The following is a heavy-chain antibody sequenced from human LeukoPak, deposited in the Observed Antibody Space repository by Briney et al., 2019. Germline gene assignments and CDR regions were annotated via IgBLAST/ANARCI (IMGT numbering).Heavy chain of an antibody. D-gene: IGHD6-19*01. V-gene: IGHV3-48*03. CDR3: TTITVASNFDY. CDR2: ISSSGTTI. Sequence: GGSLRLSCAASGFSFSVYEIHWVRQAPGKGLEWISDISSSGTTIYYADSVKGRFTISRDNAKNSLYLQMNSLRAEDTAVYYCTTITVASNFDYWGQGTLVTVSS. CDR1: GFSFSVYE. J-gene: IGHJ4*02.